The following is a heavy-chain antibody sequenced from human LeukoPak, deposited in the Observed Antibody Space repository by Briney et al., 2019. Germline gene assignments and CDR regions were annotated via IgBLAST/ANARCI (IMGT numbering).Heavy chain of an antibody. Sequence: GASVKVSCKTSGYNFASYTMHWLRQAPGQSPEWMGSINGDNGNTKYSEKFQGRVTSTRDTSASSAYMELSRLRSEDTAVYYCARSSSGTYHYWGQGTLVTVSS. J-gene: IGHJ4*02. CDR1: GYNFASYT. D-gene: IGHD3-10*01. CDR3: ARSSSGTYHY. CDR2: INGDNGNT. V-gene: IGHV1-3*01.